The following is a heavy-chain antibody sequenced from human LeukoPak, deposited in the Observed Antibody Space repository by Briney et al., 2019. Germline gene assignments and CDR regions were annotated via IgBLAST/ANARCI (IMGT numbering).Heavy chain of an antibody. D-gene: IGHD6-19*01. J-gene: IGHJ1*01. CDR3: AREVGSSGWYAAEYFQH. CDR2: IIPILGIA. Sequence: SVKVSCKASGGTFSSYAISWVRQAPGQGLEWMGRIIPILGIANYAQKFQGRVTITADKSTSTAYMELSSLRSEDTAVYYCAREVGSSGWYAAEYFQHWGQGTLVTVSS. V-gene: IGHV1-69*04. CDR1: GGTFSSYA.